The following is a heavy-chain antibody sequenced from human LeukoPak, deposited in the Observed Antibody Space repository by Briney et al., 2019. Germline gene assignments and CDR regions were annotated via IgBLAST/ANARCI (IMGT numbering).Heavy chain of an antibody. D-gene: IGHD6-19*01. J-gene: IGHJ4*02. CDR2: ISSSSSYI. CDR1: GFTFSSYS. V-gene: IGHV3-21*01. Sequence: GGSLRLSCAASGFTFSSYSMNWVRQAPGKGLEWVSSISSSSSYIYYADSVKGRFTISTDNAKNSLYLEMNSLRSEDTAVYYCARDSYSSGCNDWGQGTLVTVSS. CDR3: ARDSYSSGCND.